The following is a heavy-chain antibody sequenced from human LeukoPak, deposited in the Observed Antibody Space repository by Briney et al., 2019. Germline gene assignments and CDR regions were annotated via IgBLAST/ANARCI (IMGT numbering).Heavy chain of an antibody. Sequence: GASVKVSCKTSGYPFTSYDIHWVRQAAGHGLEWMSWMTPNSEKRAYAQKFQGGVTMTTNTSIDTAYMELSSLTFDDTAIYYCARGRGWGILDSWGQGHLVTVSS. J-gene: IGHJ4*02. CDR2: MTPNSEKR. CDR3: ARGRGWGILDS. V-gene: IGHV1-8*01. CDR1: GYPFTSYD. D-gene: IGHD6-19*01.